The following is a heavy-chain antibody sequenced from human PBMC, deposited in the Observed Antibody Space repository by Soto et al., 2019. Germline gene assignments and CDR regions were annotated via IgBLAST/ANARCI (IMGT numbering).Heavy chain of an antibody. J-gene: IGHJ4*02. CDR3: ARAYYFGSGTSYTLYY. CDR2: ISDDGVSK. V-gene: IGHV3-30*03. Sequence: GGSLRLSCAACGFTFSNYGMHWVRQAPGKGLEWVAAISDDGVSKYYADSVQGRFTTSRDNSESAVFLQMNSLRPDDTALYFCARAYYFGSGTSYTLYYWGQGTQVTVSS. D-gene: IGHD3-10*01. CDR1: GFTFSNYG.